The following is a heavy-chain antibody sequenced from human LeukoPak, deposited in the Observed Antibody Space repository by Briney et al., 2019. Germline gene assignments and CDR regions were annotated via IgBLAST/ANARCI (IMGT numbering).Heavy chain of an antibody. CDR2: IYPTGST. Sequence: PAETLSLTCTVSGASINNYYWGLVRQPAGKGLEWIAHIYPTGSTTFNPSLKSRVTMSADTSKNQFSLNMNSMTAADTAVYYCARHRRYCPTNGCLNDAFDIWGQGILVTVSP. CDR1: GASINNYY. D-gene: IGHD2-8*01. V-gene: IGHV4-4*07. J-gene: IGHJ3*02. CDR3: ARHRRYCPTNGCLNDAFDI.